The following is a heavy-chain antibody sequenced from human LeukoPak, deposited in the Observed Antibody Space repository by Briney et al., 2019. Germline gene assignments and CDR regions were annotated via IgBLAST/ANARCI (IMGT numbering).Heavy chain of an antibody. Sequence: GGSLRLSCAASGFTLSSYSMNWVRQAPGKGLEWLSYISGSSSTIYYVESVKGRFTTSRDNAKNSLYLQMNSLRAEDTAVYYCARDRSYSIHDWGQGTLVTVSS. J-gene: IGHJ4*02. CDR3: ARDRSYSIHD. V-gene: IGHV3-48*04. CDR1: GFTLSSYS. CDR2: ISGSSSTI. D-gene: IGHD2-15*01.